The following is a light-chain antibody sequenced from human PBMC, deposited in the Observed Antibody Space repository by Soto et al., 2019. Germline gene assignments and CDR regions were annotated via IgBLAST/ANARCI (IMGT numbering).Light chain of an antibody. J-gene: IGLJ1*01. CDR2: DNN. CDR3: GTWDSSLSAYV. Sequence: VLTQPPSVSAAPGQKVTISCSGSSSNIGNNYVSWYQQLPGTAPKLLIYDNNKRPSGIPDRFSDSKSGASATLAITGLQTGDEADYYCGTWDSSLSAYVFGTGTKVTVL. V-gene: IGLV1-51*01. CDR1: SSNIGNNY.